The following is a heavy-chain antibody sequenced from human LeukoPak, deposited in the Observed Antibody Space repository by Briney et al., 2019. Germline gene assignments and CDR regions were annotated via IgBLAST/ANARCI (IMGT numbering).Heavy chain of an antibody. CDR1: GYTFIDHY. D-gene: IGHD1-26*01. V-gene: IGHV1-2*02. J-gene: IGHJ4*02. CDR2: INPNSGGT. CDR3: ATLEGGSGSYYSDY. Sequence: ASVKVSCKTSGYTFIDHYLHWMRQAPGQGLEWMGWINPNSGGTNYAQKFQGRVTMTRDTSISTAYMELSRLRSDDTAVYYCATLEGGSGSYYSDYWGQGTLVTVSS.